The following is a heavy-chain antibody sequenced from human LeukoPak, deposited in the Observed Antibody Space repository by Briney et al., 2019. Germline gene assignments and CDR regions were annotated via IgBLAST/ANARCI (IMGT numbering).Heavy chain of an antibody. V-gene: IGHV3-11*06. CDR3: ASFGGSGSYTQ. CDR1: GFTFSDYY. D-gene: IGHD3-10*01. CDR2: NSSSSSYT. J-gene: IGHJ4*02. Sequence: PGGSLRLSCAASGFTFSDYYMSWLRQAPGKGLEWVSYNSSSSSYTNYADSVKGRFTISRDNAKNSLYLQMNSLRAEDTAVYYCASFGGSGSYTQWGQGTLVTVSS.